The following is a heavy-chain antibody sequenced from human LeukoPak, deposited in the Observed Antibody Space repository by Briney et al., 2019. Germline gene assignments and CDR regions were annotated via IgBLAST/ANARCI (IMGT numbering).Heavy chain of an antibody. V-gene: IGHV3-48*04. CDR1: GFVFSRDN. CDR2: ISEAI. Sequence: GGSLRLSCIASGFVFSRDNMSWVRRAPGKGLEWVAHISEAIYYADSVQGRFTISRDNAKNSLYLQMSNLRAEDTAMYYCVREVGRPKMFYFDSWGRGTPVTVSS. CDR3: VREVGRPKMFYFDS. D-gene: IGHD3-10*02. J-gene: IGHJ4*02.